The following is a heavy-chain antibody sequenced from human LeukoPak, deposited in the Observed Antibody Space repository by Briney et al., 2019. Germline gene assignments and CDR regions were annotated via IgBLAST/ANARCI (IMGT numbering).Heavy chain of an antibody. CDR2: IPYDGSNK. V-gene: IGHV3-30*18. J-gene: IGHJ4*02. CDR1: GFTFSSYG. Sequence: GGSLRLSCAASGFTFSSYGMHWVRQAPGKGLEWVAVIPYDGSNKYYADSVKGRFTISRDNSKDTLYLQMNSLRAEDTAVYYCAKDRTAMANRHLVFDYWGQGTLVTVSS. D-gene: IGHD5-18*01. CDR3: AKDRTAMANRHLVFDY.